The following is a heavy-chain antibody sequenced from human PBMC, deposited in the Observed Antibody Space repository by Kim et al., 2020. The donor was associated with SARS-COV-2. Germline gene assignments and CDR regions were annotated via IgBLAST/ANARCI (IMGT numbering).Heavy chain of an antibody. D-gene: IGHD3-10*01. Sequence: GGSLRLSCAASGFTFSSYDMHWVRQATGKGLEWVSAIGTAGDTYYPGSVKGRFTISRENAKNSLYLQMNSLRAGDTAVYYCARGTYGSGTQPWFDPWGQGTLVTVSS. CDR3: ARGTYGSGTQPWFDP. J-gene: IGHJ5*02. CDR1: GFTFSSYD. V-gene: IGHV3-13*01. CDR2: IGTAGDT.